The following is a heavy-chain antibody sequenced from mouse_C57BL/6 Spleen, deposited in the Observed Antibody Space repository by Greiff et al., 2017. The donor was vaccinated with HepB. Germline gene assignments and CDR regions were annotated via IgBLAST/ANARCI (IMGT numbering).Heavy chain of an antibody. CDR2: IDPSDSYT. Sequence: QVQLQQPGAELVMPGASVKLSCKASGYTFTSYWMHWVKQRPGQGLEWIGVIDPSDSYTNYNQKFKGKSTLTVDKSSSTAYMQLSSLTSEDSAVYYCARGTVPFAYWGQGTLVTVSA. V-gene: IGHV1-69*01. CDR3: ARGTVPFAY. J-gene: IGHJ3*01. CDR1: GYTFTSYW. D-gene: IGHD1-1*01.